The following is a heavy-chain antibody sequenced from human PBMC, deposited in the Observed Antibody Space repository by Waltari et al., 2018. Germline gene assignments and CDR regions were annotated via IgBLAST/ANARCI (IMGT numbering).Heavy chain of an antibody. J-gene: IGHJ4*02. CDR1: GFTFSSYG. CDR3: ARDGFRSGDGYDY. V-gene: IGHV3-33*08. CDR2: IWYDGSNK. D-gene: IGHD3-16*01. Sequence: QVQLVESGGGVVQPGRSLRLSCAASGFTFSSYGMHWVRQAPGKGLEWVAVIWYDGSNKYYADSVKCRFTISRDNSKNTLYLQMNSLRAEDTAVYYCARDGFRSGDGYDYWGQGTLVTVSS.